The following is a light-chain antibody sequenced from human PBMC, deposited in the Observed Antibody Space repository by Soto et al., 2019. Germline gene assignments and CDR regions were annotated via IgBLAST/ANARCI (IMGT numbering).Light chain of an antibody. Sequence: QSVLTQPASVSGSPGQSITISCIGTNSDIGRYRFVSWYQHHQGKAPKVITYEVSNRPSGVSNRFSGSKSGNTASLTISGLQAEDEADYYCTSYTGSRSLVLFGGGTKVTVL. V-gene: IGLV2-14*01. J-gene: IGLJ3*02. CDR2: EVS. CDR1: NSDIGRYRF. CDR3: TSYTGSRSLVL.